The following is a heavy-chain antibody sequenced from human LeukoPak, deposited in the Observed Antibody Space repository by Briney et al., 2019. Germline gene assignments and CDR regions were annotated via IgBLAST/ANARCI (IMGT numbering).Heavy chain of an antibody. CDR1: GFTVSNNY. D-gene: IGHD5-24*01. V-gene: IGHV3-53*01. Sequence: GGSLRLSCAASGFTVSNNYMSWVRQASGKGLEWVSVIYSGGSTYYADSVKGRFTISRDKDKNTVYLQMNSLRAEDTAVYYCARGGSWLQSPFDSWGQGTLVTVSS. CDR2: IYSGGST. CDR3: ARGGSWLQSPFDS. J-gene: IGHJ4*02.